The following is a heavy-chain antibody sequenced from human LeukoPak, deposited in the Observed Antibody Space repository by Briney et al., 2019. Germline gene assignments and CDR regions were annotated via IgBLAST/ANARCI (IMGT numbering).Heavy chain of an antibody. J-gene: IGHJ5*02. Sequence: SETLSLTCAVYGGSFSGYYCSWIRQPPGKGLEWIGEINHSGGTNYNPSLKSRVTISVDTSKNQFSLKLSSVTAADTAVYYCARVHIAVVSPIGNWFDPWGQGTLVTVSS. D-gene: IGHD2-21*01. CDR2: INHSGGT. CDR3: ARVHIAVVSPIGNWFDP. CDR1: GGSFSGYY. V-gene: IGHV4-34*01.